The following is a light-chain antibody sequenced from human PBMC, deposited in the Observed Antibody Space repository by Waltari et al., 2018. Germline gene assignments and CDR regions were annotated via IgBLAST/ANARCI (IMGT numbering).Light chain of an antibody. Sequence: QSVLTQAPSVSGAPGQRVTIPCTGGDSNIASFGVNWYPHLPGRVPQLLIYENTNRPGGVPGRFCGSSSATSASLAIEGLQPEYEGDYSGQSYCNSLRGSLLFGGGTKVTV. CDR1: DSNIASFG. CDR3: QSYCNSLRGSLL. V-gene: IGLV1-40*01. CDR2: ENT. J-gene: IGLJ3*02.